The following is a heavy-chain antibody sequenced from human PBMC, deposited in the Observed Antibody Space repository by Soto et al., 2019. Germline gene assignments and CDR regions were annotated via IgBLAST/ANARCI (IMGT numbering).Heavy chain of an antibody. CDR1: GFTFDDYA. CDR2: ISWNSGSI. Sequence: GGSLRVSCAASGFTFDDYAMHWVRQAPGKGLEWVSGISWNSGSIGYADSVKGRFTISRDNAKNSLYLQMNSLRAEDTALYYCATGYQLREAFDIWGQGTMVTVSS. D-gene: IGHD2-2*01. J-gene: IGHJ3*02. V-gene: IGHV3-9*01. CDR3: ATGYQLREAFDI.